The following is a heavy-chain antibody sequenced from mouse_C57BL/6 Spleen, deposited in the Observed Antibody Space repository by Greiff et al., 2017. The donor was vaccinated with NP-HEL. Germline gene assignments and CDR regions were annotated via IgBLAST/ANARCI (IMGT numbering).Heavy chain of an antibody. J-gene: IGHJ1*03. CDR1: GFSLSTSGMG. CDR3: ARRRNYGWYFDV. D-gene: IGHD1-1*01. Sequence: QVTLKESGPGILQSSQTLSLTCSFSGFSLSTSGMGVSWIRQPSGKGLEWLAHIYWDDDKRYNPSLKSRLTISKDTSRNQVFLKITSVDTADTATYYCARRRNYGWYFDVWGTGTTVTVSS. CDR2: IYWDDDK. V-gene: IGHV8-12*01.